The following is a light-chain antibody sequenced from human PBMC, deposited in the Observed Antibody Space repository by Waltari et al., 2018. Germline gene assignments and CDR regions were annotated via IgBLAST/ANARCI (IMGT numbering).Light chain of an antibody. Sequence: DIQMTQSPSSLSASVGDRVTITSRASQAIRDSLAWYQQKPGKAPKLLLYGASRLDSGVPFRFSGSGSGTDFTLTITSLQPEDFATYYCQHYYNIPRTFGQGTKVEVK. V-gene: IGKV1-NL1*01. CDR3: QHYYNIPRT. CDR2: GAS. CDR1: QAIRDS. J-gene: IGKJ1*01.